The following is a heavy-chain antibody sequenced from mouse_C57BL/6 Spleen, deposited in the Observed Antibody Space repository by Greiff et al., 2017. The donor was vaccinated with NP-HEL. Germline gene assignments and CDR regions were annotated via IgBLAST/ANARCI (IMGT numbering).Heavy chain of an antibody. CDR2: IHPNSGST. Sequence: QVQLQQPGAELVKPGASVKLSCRASGYTFTSYWMHWGKQRPGQGLEWIGMIHPNSGSTNYNKKFKSKATLTVDKSSSTAYMQLSSLTSEDSAVYYCARKIDGYAMDYWGQGTSVTVSS. CDR3: ARKIDGYAMDY. CDR1: GYTFTSYW. J-gene: IGHJ4*01. V-gene: IGHV1-64*01.